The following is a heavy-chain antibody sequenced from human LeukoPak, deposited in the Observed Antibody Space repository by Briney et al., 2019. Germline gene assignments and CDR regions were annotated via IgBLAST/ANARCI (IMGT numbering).Heavy chain of an antibody. Sequence: ASVKVSCKASGYTFTGYYMHWVRQAPGQGLEWMGWINPNSGGTNYAQKFRGRVTMTRDTPISTAYMELSRLRSDDTAVYYCASTPGIAVAVYDYWGQGTLVTVSS. V-gene: IGHV1-2*02. D-gene: IGHD6-19*01. CDR1: GYTFTGYY. CDR2: INPNSGGT. J-gene: IGHJ4*02. CDR3: ASTPGIAVAVYDY.